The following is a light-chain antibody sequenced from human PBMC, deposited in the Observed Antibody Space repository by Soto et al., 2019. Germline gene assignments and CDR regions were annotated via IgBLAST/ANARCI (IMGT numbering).Light chain of an antibody. V-gene: IGKV3-11*01. J-gene: IGKJ1*01. CDR2: DAS. Sequence: EIVLTQSPATLSLSPGERATISCLASQTVGRSLAWYQQKPGQAPRLLISDASNRATGIPARFSGSGSGTDFTLTISSLEPEDFAVYYCQQHSHWPPWTFGQGTKVDIK. CDR1: QTVGRS. CDR3: QQHSHWPPWT.